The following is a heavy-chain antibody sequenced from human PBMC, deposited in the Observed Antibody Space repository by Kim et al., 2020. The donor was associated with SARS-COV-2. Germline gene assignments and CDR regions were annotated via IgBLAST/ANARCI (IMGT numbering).Heavy chain of an antibody. Sequence: NPSLKSRVTISVDTSKNQFSLKLSSVTAADTGIYYCARTFYDILSGPFDYWGQGTLVTVSS. V-gene: IGHV4-39*01. CDR3: ARTFYDILSGPFDY. J-gene: IGHJ4*02. D-gene: IGHD3-9*01.